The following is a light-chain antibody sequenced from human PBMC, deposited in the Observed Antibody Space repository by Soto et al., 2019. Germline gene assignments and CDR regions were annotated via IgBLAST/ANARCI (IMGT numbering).Light chain of an antibody. Sequence: QSVLTQPASVSGSPGRSITSAGTGTSTDVGSHKLVSWYQQYPGNAPKLIIFEAYKRPSGVSNRFSGSKSGSTASLTISGLQAEDEADYYCCSNAVGSTYVFGTGTKVTVL. V-gene: IGLV2-23*01. J-gene: IGLJ1*01. CDR2: EAY. CDR1: STDVGSHKL. CDR3: CSNAVGSTYV.